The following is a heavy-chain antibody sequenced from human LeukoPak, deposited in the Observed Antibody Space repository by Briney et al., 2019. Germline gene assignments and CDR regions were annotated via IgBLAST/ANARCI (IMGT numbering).Heavy chain of an antibody. V-gene: IGHV3-33*01. Sequence: QPGRSLRLSCAASGFTFSSYGTHWVRQAPGKGLEWVAVIWYDGSNKYYSDSVKGRFTISRDNSKNTVYLQMDSLRVEDTAIYCCYATEAYWGQGTLVTVSS. CDR1: GFTFSSYG. J-gene: IGHJ4*02. CDR3: YATEAY. CDR2: IWYDGSNK.